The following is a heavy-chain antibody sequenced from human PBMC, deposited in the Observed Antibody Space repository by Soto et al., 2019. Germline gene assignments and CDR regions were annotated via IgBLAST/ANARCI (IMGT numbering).Heavy chain of an antibody. D-gene: IGHD2-15*01. CDR2: IYYSGST. Sequence: ASETLSLTCTVSGGSISSGGYYWSWIRQHPGKGLEWIGYIYYSGSTYYNPSLKSRVTISVDTSKNQFSLKLSSVTAADTAVCYCARAGYCSGGSCYRYGMDVWGQGTTVTVSS. CDR3: ARAGYCSGGSCYRYGMDV. J-gene: IGHJ6*02. CDR1: GGSISSGGYY. V-gene: IGHV4-31*03.